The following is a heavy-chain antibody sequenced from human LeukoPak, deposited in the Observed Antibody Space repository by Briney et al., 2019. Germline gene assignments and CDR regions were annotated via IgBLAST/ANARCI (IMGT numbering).Heavy chain of an antibody. CDR3: ARGGVDFGVVMPFDY. J-gene: IGHJ4*02. V-gene: IGHV1-69*13. CDR1: GYTFTDYY. Sequence: ASVKVSCKASGYTFTDYYIHWVRQAPGQGLEWMGGIIPIFGTANYAQKFQGRVTITADESTSTAYMELSSLRSEDTAVYYCARGGVDFGVVMPFDYWGQGTLVTVSS. D-gene: IGHD3-3*01. CDR2: IIPIFGTA.